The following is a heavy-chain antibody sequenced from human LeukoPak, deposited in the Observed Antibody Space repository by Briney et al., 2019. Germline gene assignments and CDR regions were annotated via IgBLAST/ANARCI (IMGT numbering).Heavy chain of an antibody. J-gene: IGHJ1*01. CDR1: GYNLLSYG. V-gene: IGHV5-10-1*01. Sequence: VESRNIYCKWSGYNLLSYGLRWVRQMPGKGLEWMGRIDPSDSYTNYSPSFQGHVTISADKSISTAYLQWSSLKASDTAMYYCAGEGIAVDGNAQYFEHPGGGRLVSVSS. CDR2: IDPSDSYT. D-gene: IGHD6-19*01. CDR3: AGEGIAVDGNAQYFEH.